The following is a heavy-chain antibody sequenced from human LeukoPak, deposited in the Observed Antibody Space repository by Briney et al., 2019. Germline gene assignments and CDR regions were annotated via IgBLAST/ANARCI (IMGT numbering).Heavy chain of an antibody. Sequence: SETLSLTCTVSGGSISSGAYYWSWIRQPPGKGLEWIGYIYYSGSTYYNPSLKSRVTISVDTSKNQFSLKLSSVTAADTAVYYCARDRADYYYGSGSPIGFDYWGQGTLVTVSS. CDR3: ARDRADYYYGSGSPIGFDY. D-gene: IGHD3-10*01. CDR1: GGSISSGAYY. J-gene: IGHJ4*02. CDR2: IYYSGST. V-gene: IGHV4-30-4*01.